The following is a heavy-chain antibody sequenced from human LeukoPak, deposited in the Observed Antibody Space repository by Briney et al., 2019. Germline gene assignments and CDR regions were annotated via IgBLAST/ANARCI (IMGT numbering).Heavy chain of an antibody. CDR1: GYTFTCYY. J-gene: IGHJ4*02. Sequence: ASVKVSCKASGYTFTCYYMHWVRQAPGQGLEGMGWINPNSGGTNYAQKFQGRVTMTRDTSISTAYMELSRLRSDDTAVYYCAREGSRYSSGWYGYWGQGTLVTVSS. D-gene: IGHD6-19*01. V-gene: IGHV1-2*02. CDR2: INPNSGGT. CDR3: AREGSRYSSGWYGY.